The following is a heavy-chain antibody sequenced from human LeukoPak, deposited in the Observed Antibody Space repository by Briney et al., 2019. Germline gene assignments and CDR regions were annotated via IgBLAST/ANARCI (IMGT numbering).Heavy chain of an antibody. CDR2: IYTSGST. D-gene: IGHD3-22*01. CDR3: ARELGAYYYDSSGAFDY. Sequence: PSQTLSLTCTVSGGSISSGSYCWSWIRQPAGKGLEWIGRIYTSGSTNYNPSLKSRVTISVDTSKNQFSLKLSSVTAADTAVYYCARELGAYYYDSSGAFDYWGQGTLVTVSS. V-gene: IGHV4-61*02. J-gene: IGHJ4*02. CDR1: GGSISSGSYC.